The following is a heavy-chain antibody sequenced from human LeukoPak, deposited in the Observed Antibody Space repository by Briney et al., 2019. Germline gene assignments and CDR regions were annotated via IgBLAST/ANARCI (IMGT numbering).Heavy chain of an antibody. D-gene: IGHD1/OR15-1a*01. V-gene: IGHV4-4*02. Sequence: SETLSLTCAVSGGSISSSNWWSWVRQPPGKGLEWIGQINHRGTTTYNPSLKSQFTISIDTSKNQFSLGLNSVTAADTAVYYCARLAQGYTSWNTYYYYSFFDVWGTGTPVTISS. CDR3: ARLAQGYTSWNTYYYYSFFDV. CDR1: GGSISSSNW. J-gene: IGHJ6*03. CDR2: INHRGTT.